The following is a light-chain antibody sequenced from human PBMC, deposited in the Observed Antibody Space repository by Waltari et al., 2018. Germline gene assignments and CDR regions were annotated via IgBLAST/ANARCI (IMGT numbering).Light chain of an antibody. CDR2: EVD. CDR3: SSYTYGGPWV. Sequence: SALTQPASVSASPGQSITISCTGSSSDVGSYDLVAWYQQHPGKAPHLLIYEVDKRPSGVSYRFSVSKSGNAASRTISGLQAEDEAHYFCSSYTYGGPWVFGGGTLLTVL. J-gene: IGLJ2*01. CDR1: SSDVGSYDL. V-gene: IGLV2-23*02.